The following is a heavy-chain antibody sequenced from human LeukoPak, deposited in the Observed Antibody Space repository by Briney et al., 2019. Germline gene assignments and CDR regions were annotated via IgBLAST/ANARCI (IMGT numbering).Heavy chain of an antibody. CDR2: IYGSGRA. Sequence: PSETLSFTATGSTGSISNNYWGWMPQPPGKRLKWIGYIYGSGRARYNPSLKSRFTISVDPSKNQSSLKLSSVTAADTAVYYCARADCGGDCSFDYWGQGTLVTVSS. CDR1: TGSISNNY. D-gene: IGHD2-21*02. J-gene: IGHJ4*02. CDR3: ARADCGGDCSFDY. V-gene: IGHV4-59*08.